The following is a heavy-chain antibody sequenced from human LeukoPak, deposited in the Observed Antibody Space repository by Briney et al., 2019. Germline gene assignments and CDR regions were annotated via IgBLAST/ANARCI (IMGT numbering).Heavy chain of an antibody. CDR3: ARPLLWFGELSTHHDAFDI. Sequence: GGSLRLSCAASGFTFSSYGMHWVRQAPGKGLEWVAVISYDGSNKYYADSVKGRFTISRDNSKNTLYLQMNSLRAEDTAVYYCARPLLWFGELSTHHDAFDIWGQGTMVTVSS. CDR1: GFTFSSYG. CDR2: ISYDGSNK. J-gene: IGHJ3*02. D-gene: IGHD3-10*01. V-gene: IGHV3-30*03.